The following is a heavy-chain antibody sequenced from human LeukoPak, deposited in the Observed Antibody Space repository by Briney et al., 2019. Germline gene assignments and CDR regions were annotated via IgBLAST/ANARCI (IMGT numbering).Heavy chain of an antibody. V-gene: IGHV3-30*18. CDR1: GFTFSNYG. CDR2: ISYDESDK. Sequence: PGGSLRLSCAASGFTFSNYGMHWVRQAPGKGLEWVAVISYDESDKYYADSVKSPFTISRDNSKNTLYLQMNSLRPEDTAVYYCAKGVVAATNAAYYGMDVWGQGTTVTVSS. J-gene: IGHJ6*02. D-gene: IGHD2-15*01. CDR3: AKGVVAATNAAYYGMDV.